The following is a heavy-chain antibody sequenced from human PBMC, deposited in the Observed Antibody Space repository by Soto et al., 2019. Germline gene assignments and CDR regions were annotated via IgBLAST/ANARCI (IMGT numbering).Heavy chain of an antibody. J-gene: IGHJ4*02. CDR3: ARDRDDYGSGNYYNRIDF. D-gene: IGHD3-10*01. V-gene: IGHV1-69*01. CDR2: ISPLFGTP. CDR1: GGIFSTYA. Sequence: QVQLVQSGAEVKKPGSSVKVSCKASGGIFSTYAISWLRQAPGQGLEWMGGISPLFGTPNYAQRFQGRGTITADESTSTAYMELSRLRSEDTAVYYCARDRDDYGSGNYYNRIDFWGQGTLVTVSS.